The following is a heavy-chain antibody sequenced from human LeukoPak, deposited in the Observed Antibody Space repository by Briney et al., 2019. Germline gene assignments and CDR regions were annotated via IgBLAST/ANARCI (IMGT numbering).Heavy chain of an antibody. J-gene: IGHJ4*02. Sequence: PGGSLILSCAASGLDLSGYWMHWVRQAPGKGLVWVSRINSDGSSTTYANSVQGRFTISRDNAKNTLYLQMSSLRAEDTAVYYCACDRYYHPDYWGQGTLVTVSS. CDR2: INSDGSST. D-gene: IGHD2-21*01. CDR3: ACDRYYHPDY. V-gene: IGHV3-74*01. CDR1: GLDLSGYW.